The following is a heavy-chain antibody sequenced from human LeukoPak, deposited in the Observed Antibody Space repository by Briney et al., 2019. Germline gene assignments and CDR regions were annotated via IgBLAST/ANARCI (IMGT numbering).Heavy chain of an antibody. CDR2: IRSKAYGGTT. CDR1: GFTFGDYA. V-gene: IGHV3-49*03. D-gene: IGHD6-6*01. Sequence: GGPLRLSCTASGFTFGDYAMSWFRQAPGKGLEWVGFIRSKAYGGTTEYAASVKGRFTISRDDSKSIAYLQMNSLKTEDTAVYYCTSRIAARSAIFDYWGQGTLVTASS. CDR3: TSRIAARSAIFDY. J-gene: IGHJ4*02.